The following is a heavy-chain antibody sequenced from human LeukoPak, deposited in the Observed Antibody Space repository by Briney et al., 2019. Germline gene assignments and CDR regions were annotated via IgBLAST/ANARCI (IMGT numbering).Heavy chain of an antibody. V-gene: IGHV3-53*01. CDR2: IYSGGST. D-gene: IGHD3-22*01. Sequence: GGSLRLSCAASGFTVSSNYMSWVRQAPGKGLEWVSIIYSGGSTSYADSVKGRFTISRDNSKNTLYLQMNSLRAEDTAVYYCARALREYYYDSSGYFPDYWGQGTLVTVSS. J-gene: IGHJ4*02. CDR3: ARALREYYYDSSGYFPDY. CDR1: GFTVSSNY.